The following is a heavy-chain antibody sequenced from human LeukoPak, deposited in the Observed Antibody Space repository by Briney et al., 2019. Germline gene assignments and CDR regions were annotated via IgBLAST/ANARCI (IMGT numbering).Heavy chain of an antibody. CDR2: IDPKSGGT. CDR1: GYTFTGYY. V-gene: IGHV1-2*02. CDR3: ATYNTRYSSSLDY. J-gene: IGHJ4*02. D-gene: IGHD6-13*01. Sequence: ASVKVSCKASGYTFTGYYMHWVRQAPGQGLEWMGWIDPKSGGTNYAQKFQGRVTMTRDTSISTAYMELSRLRSDDTAVYYCATYNTRYSSSLDYWGQGTLVTVSS.